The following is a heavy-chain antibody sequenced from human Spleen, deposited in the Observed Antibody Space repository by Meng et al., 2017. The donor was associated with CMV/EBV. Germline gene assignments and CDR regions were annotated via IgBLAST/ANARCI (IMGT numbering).Heavy chain of an antibody. CDR2: INPNSGGT. Sequence: CKASGYTFTGYYMHWVRQAPGQGLEWMGWINPNSGGTNYAQKLQGRVTMTRDTSISTAYMELSRLRSDDTAVYYCASQARIGGWYDYWGQGTLVTVSS. CDR1: GYTFTGYY. V-gene: IGHV1-2*02. CDR3: ASQARIGGWYDY. D-gene: IGHD6-19*01. J-gene: IGHJ4*02.